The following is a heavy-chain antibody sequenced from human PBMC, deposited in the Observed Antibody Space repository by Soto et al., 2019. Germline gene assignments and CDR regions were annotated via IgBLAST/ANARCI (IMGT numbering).Heavy chain of an antibody. CDR1: GFTFSGYR. J-gene: IGHJ4*02. Sequence: PGGSLRLSCAASGFTFSGYRMHWVRQAPGKGLVWVSRINSDGSSTDYADSVRGRFTISRDNAKNTLHLQMDSLRAEDKAVYYCARTNYHFDLWGQGPPVTVYS. V-gene: IGHV3-74*01. CDR3: ARTNYHFDL. D-gene: IGHD3-10*01. CDR2: INSDGSST.